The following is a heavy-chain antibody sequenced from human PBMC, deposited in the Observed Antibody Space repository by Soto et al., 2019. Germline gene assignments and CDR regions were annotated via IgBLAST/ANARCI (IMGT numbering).Heavy chain of an antibody. V-gene: IGHV4-39*01. CDR1: GGSISSTGYY. Sequence: SETLSLTCTVSGGSISSTGYYWGWIRQPPGKGLESIGYIYYSGTSYYNPSLKSRVTISVDTSENQFSLKLSSVTAADTAVYYCARRGVAVGGAFDSWGQGTLVTV. CDR3: ARRGVAVGGAFDS. D-gene: IGHD6-19*01. J-gene: IGHJ4*01. CDR2: IYYSGTS.